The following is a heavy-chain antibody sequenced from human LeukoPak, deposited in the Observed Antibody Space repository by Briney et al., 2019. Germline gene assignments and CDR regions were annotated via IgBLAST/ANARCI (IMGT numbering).Heavy chain of an antibody. Sequence: GGSLRLSCAASGFTFSSYGMHWVRQAPGKGLEWVAFIRFDGSNKYYADSVKGRFTISRDNSKNTLYLQMNSLRAEDTAVYYCARAYCGGDCYYAFDIWGQGTMVTVSS. V-gene: IGHV3-30*02. CDR3: ARAYCGGDCYYAFDI. D-gene: IGHD2-21*02. CDR2: IRFDGSNK. J-gene: IGHJ3*02. CDR1: GFTFSSYG.